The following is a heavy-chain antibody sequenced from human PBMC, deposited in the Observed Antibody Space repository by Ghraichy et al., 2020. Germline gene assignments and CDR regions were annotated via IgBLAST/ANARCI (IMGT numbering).Heavy chain of an antibody. Sequence: GGSLRLSCAASGFTFSNAWMSWVRQAPGKGLEWVGRIKSKTDGGTTDYAAPVKGRFTISRDDSKNTLYLQMNSLKTEDTAVYYCTRDITMVRGVIDWFDPWGQGTLVTVSS. CDR3: TRDITMVRGVIDWFDP. CDR2: IKSKTDGGTT. J-gene: IGHJ5*02. CDR1: GFTFSNAW. D-gene: IGHD3-10*01. V-gene: IGHV3-15*01.